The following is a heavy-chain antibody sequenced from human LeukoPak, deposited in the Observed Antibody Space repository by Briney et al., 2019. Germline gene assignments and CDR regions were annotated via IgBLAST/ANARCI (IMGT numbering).Heavy chain of an antibody. CDR2: IRYVGSNK. CDR3: AKALLEMASPLDY. J-gene: IGHJ4*02. Sequence: PGGSLRLSCAASGFTFSSYGMHWVRQAPGKGLEWVAFIRYVGSNKYYADSVKGRFTISRDNSKNTLYLQMNSLRAEDTAVYYCAKALLEMASPLDYWGQGTLVTVSS. V-gene: IGHV3-30*02. CDR1: GFTFSSYG. D-gene: IGHD5-24*01.